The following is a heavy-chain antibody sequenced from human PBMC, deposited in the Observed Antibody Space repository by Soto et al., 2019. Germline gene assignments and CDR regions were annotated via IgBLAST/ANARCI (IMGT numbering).Heavy chain of an antibody. J-gene: IGHJ5*02. V-gene: IGHV4-34*01. CDR2: INRSGST. D-gene: IGHD6-13*01. CDR3: ATGRKGQLARKWFDP. CDR1: GGSFSGYY. Sequence: SSETLSLTCAVYGGSFSGYYWSWIRQPPGKGLEWIGEINRSGSTNYNPSLKSRVTISVDTSKNQFSLKLSSVTAADTAVYYCATGRKGQLARKWFDPWGERTLVTVS.